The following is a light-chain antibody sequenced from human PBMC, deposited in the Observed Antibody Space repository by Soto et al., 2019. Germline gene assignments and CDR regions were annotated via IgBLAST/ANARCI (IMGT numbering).Light chain of an antibody. CDR3: QQFQAFST. CDR1: HDIGNS. J-gene: IGKJ1*01. V-gene: IGKV1-33*01. CDR2: KTS. Sequence: DIQMTQSPPSLSASLGDGVTITFQASHDIGNSLNWYQQKPGGARKLLISKTSVLENGVPSRFSGSGFGTEFTLTISSLQPEDFATYYCQQFQAFSTFGPGTKVDIK.